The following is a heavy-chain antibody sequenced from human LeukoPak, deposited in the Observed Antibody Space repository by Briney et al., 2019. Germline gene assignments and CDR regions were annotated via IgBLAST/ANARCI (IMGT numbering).Heavy chain of an antibody. CDR2: ISDDGSNK. J-gene: IGHJ4*02. D-gene: IGHD6-19*01. Sequence: GRSLRLSCAASGFTFSSYGMHWVRQAPGKGLEWGSVISDDGSNKYYADSVKGRFTISRDNTKNTQYMQMKSKRAEDTGVYYCAKDRFSSGWSDWGQGTLVTVSS. CDR1: GFTFSSYG. V-gene: IGHV3-30*18. CDR3: AKDRFSSGWSD.